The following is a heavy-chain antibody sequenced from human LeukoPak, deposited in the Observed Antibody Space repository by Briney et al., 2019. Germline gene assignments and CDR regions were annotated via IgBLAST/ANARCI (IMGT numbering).Heavy chain of an antibody. V-gene: IGHV4-4*07. D-gene: IGHD3-22*01. CDR2: IYTSGST. CDR3: ARGRYYDSSGRNYFDY. Sequence: SETLSLTCTVSGGSISSYYWSWLRQPAGKGLEWIGRIYTSGSTNYNPSLKSRVTMSVDTSKNQFSLKLSSVTAADTAVYYCARGRYYDSSGRNYFDYWGQGTLVTVSS. J-gene: IGHJ4*02. CDR1: GGSISSYY.